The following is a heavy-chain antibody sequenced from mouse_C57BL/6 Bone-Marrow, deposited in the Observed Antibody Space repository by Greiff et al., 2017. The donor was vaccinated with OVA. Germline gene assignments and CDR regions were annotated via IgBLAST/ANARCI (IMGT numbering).Heavy chain of an antibody. V-gene: IGHV2-6*01. J-gene: IGHJ3*01. CDR3: ASIYYGFAY. CDR2: IWGVGST. Sequence: VQLQQSGPGLVAPSQSLSITCTVSGFSLTSYGVDWVRQSPGKGLEWLGVIWGVGSTNYNSALKSRLSISKDNAKSQVFLKMNSLQTDDTAMYYCASIYYGFAYWGQGTLVTVSA. CDR1: GFSLTSYG. D-gene: IGHD2-1*01.